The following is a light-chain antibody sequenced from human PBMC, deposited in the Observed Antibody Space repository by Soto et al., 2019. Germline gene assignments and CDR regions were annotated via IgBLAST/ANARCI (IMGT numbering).Light chain of an antibody. CDR2: WAS. V-gene: IGKV4-1*01. CDR3: QQYYTTLT. J-gene: IGKJ4*01. CDR1: QSVLYNSDNKNY. Sequence: DIVMTQSPDSLAVSLGERATINCKSSQSVLYNSDNKNYLAWYQQKPGQPPKLLIYWASTRDSGVPDRFSGSGSGDDFTLTIRSLQAEDVAVYYCQQYYTTLTFGGGTKVEIK.